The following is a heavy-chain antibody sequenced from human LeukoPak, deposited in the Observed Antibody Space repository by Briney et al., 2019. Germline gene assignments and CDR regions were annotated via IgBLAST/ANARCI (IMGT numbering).Heavy chain of an antibody. J-gene: IGHJ4*02. V-gene: IGHV4-59*01. CDR3: ARSIRPNCYDSSGYLDY. CDR2: IYYSGST. D-gene: IGHD3-22*01. CDR1: GGSISSYY. Sequence: SETLSLTCTVSGGSISSYYWSWIRQPPGKGLEWIGYIYYSGSTNYNPSLKSRVTISVDTSKNQFSLKLSSVTAADTAVYYCARSIRPNCYDSSGYLDYWGQGTLVTVSS.